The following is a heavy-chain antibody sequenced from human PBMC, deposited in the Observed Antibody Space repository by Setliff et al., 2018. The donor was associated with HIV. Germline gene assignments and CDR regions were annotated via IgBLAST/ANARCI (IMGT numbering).Heavy chain of an antibody. CDR2: IIPIFGTA. CDR1: GGTFSSYA. Sequence: SVKVSCKASGGTFSSYAISWVRQAPGQGLEWMGGIIPIFGTANYAQKFQGRVTITADESTSTVYMELTRLRSEDTAVYYCARTLGYCSGGSCYLDYWGQGTLVTVSS. CDR3: ARTLGYCSGGSCYLDY. D-gene: IGHD2-15*01. V-gene: IGHV1-69*13. J-gene: IGHJ4*02.